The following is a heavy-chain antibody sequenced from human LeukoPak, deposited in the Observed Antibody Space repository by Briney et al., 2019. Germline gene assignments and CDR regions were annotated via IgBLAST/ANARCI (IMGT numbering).Heavy chain of an antibody. CDR1: GGPFSGYY. Sequence: PSETLSLTCAVYGGPFSGYYWSWIRQPPGKGLEWIGEINHSGSANYNPSLKSRVTISVDMSENQFSLKLNSVTAADTAVYYCARARGDYYDSSGYYSAFDYWGQGTLVTVSS. J-gene: IGHJ4*02. CDR3: ARARGDYYDSSGYYSAFDY. V-gene: IGHV4-34*01. D-gene: IGHD3-22*01. CDR2: INHSGSA.